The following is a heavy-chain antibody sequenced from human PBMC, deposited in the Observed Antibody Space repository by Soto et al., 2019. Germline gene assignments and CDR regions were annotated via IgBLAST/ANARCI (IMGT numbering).Heavy chain of an antibody. D-gene: IGHD6-13*01. V-gene: IGHV1-18*01. Sequence: ASVKVSCKASGYTFTSYGISWVRQAPGQGLEWMGWINPNSGGTNYAQKFQGRVTMTRDTSTGTVYMELSSLRSEDTAVYYCAADRDEGDSWGLYGMDVWGQGTTVTVSS. CDR1: GYTFTSYG. CDR3: AADRDEGDSWGLYGMDV. CDR2: INPNSGGT. J-gene: IGHJ6*02.